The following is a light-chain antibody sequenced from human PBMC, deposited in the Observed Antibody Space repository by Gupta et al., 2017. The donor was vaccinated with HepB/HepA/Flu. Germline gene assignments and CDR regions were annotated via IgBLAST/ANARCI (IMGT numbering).Light chain of an antibody. CDR1: QSVSSSY. J-gene: IGKJ1*01. Sequence: EIVLTQSPRTLSLSPGERATLSCRASQSVSSSYLAWYQQKPGQAPRLLLYGASSRAPGIADRCSGRGSRTDFTLTSSRLEHEDFAVYYCQQDGSSPMTFGQGTKVEIK. CDR2: GAS. V-gene: IGKV3-20*01. CDR3: QQDGSSPMT.